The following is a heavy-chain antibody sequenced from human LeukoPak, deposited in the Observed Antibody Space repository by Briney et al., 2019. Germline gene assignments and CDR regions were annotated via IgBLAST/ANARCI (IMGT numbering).Heavy chain of an antibody. Sequence: GEPLKISCTGSGYTFTDYWIGWVRQMPGKGLEWMGIIYPGDSDTRYSPSFQGQVTISADKSISTAYLQWSSLRASDTAMYYCARGDTAMAPNYYYGMDVWGQGTTVTVSS. J-gene: IGHJ6*02. CDR3: ARGDTAMAPNYYYGMDV. V-gene: IGHV5-51*01. CDR2: IYPGDSDT. CDR1: GYTFTDYW. D-gene: IGHD5-18*01.